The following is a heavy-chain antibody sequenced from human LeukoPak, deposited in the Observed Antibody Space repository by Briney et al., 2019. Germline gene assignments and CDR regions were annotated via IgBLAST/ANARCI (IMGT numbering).Heavy chain of an antibody. CDR1: GFTFSGHS. V-gene: IGHV3-7*01. D-gene: IGHD6-13*01. CDR2: INLDGSER. J-gene: IGHJ4*02. Sequence: GGSLRLSCAASGFTFSGHSMNWVRQAPGKGLEWVANINLDGSERFYGDFVKGRFTISRDNADNSMYLQMNSLRAEDTAVYYCGRVIAGAIDYWGQGTLVTVSS. CDR3: GRVIAGAIDY.